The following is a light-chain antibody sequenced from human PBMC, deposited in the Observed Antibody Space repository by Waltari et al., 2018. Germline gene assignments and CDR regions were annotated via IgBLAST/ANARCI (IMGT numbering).Light chain of an antibody. CDR3: QVWDSSSDHPI. CDR2: YDS. Sequence: SYDVTQPRSVSVSPGQTASITCGGDNIGSKNVHWYQQKPAQAPVLVIYYDSDRPSGIPERFSGSNSGNTATLTIGGVEAGDEADYYCQVWDSSSDHPIFGAGTRLTVL. V-gene: IGLV3-21*01. CDR1: NIGSKN. J-gene: IGLJ1*01.